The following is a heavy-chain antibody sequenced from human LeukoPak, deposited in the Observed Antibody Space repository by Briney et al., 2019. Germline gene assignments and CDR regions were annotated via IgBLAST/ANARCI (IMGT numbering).Heavy chain of an antibody. D-gene: IGHD7-27*01. CDR1: GGTFSSYA. CDR2: IIPIFGTA. Sequence: SVKVSCKASGGTFSSYAISWVRQAPGQGLEWMGGIIPIFGTANYAQKFQGRVTITTDESTTTAYMELSSLRSEDTAVDYCARDASLGAFDIWGQGTMVTVSS. V-gene: IGHV1-69*05. J-gene: IGHJ3*02. CDR3: ARDASLGAFDI.